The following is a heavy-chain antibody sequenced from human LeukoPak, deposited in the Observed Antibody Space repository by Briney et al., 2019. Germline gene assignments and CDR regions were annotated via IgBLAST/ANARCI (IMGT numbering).Heavy chain of an antibody. CDR3: TTLAHDVHY. Sequence: GGSLRLSWAAAGGIFRNAWVTWVRQAQGKGLEWVGRLKSNPDGGTADYAAPVKGRFTISRDDSRNTLYLQVNNLKLEDTAVYYCTTLAHDVHYWGQGTLVTVSS. V-gene: IGHV3-15*01. CDR1: GGIFRNAW. J-gene: IGHJ4*02. CDR2: LKSNPDGGTA. D-gene: IGHD3-3*01.